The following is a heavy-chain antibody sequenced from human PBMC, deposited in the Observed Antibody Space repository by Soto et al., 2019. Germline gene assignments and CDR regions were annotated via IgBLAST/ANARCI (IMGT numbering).Heavy chain of an antibody. D-gene: IGHD1-26*01. Sequence: QVQLVQSGAEVKKPGASVKVSCKASGYTFTSYAMHWVRQAPGQRLEWMGWINAGNGNTKYSQKFQGRVTITRDTSASTAYMELSSLRSEDTAVYYCARDDEEGEGYYYGMDVWGQGTTVTVSS. J-gene: IGHJ6*02. CDR1: GYTFTSYA. CDR2: INAGNGNT. V-gene: IGHV1-3*01. CDR3: ARDDEEGEGYYYGMDV.